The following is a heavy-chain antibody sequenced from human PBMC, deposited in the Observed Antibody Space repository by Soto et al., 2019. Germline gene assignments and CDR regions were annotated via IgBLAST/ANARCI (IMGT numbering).Heavy chain of an antibody. Sequence: SETLSLTCTVSGGSIRDYFWTWIRQPPGKGLEWIGYIYYSGRTNYNPSLKSRVSISVDTSKNHSSLQLRSVTAADTAVYYCARVGGDDFGDSGGFDYWGQGTLVTVSS. V-gene: IGHV4-59*01. D-gene: IGHD4-17*01. CDR3: ARVGGDDFGDSGGFDY. J-gene: IGHJ4*02. CDR2: IYYSGRT. CDR1: GGSIRDYF.